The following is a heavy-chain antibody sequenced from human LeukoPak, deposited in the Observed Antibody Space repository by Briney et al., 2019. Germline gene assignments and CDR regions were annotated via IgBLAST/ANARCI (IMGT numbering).Heavy chain of an antibody. J-gene: IGHJ4*02. V-gene: IGHV4-4*09. Sequence: SETLSLTCTVSGTFVSGFYWTWIRQPPGKGLEGIGFIYSTGTTSYNSSLQSRVTISVDTSKNQFSLKLKSVIAADTAIYYCGGRWRGTIDYWGQGTLVAVSS. D-gene: IGHD5-24*01. CDR2: IYSTGTT. CDR1: GTFVSGFY. CDR3: GGRWRGTIDY.